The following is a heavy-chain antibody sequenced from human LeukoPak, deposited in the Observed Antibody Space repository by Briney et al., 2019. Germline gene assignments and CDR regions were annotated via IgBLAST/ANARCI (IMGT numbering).Heavy chain of an antibody. D-gene: IGHD6-13*01. CDR1: GGSISSYY. V-gene: IGHV4-59*12. CDR3: ARDGHRDNSSSWYSPYYYYYYGMDV. J-gene: IGHJ6*02. CDR2: IYYSGST. Sequence: SETLSLTCTVSGGSISSYYWSWIRQPPGKGLEWIANIYYSGSTNYNPSLKSRVTISVDTSKNQFSLKLSSVTAADTAVYYCARDGHRDNSSSWYSPYYYYYYGMDVWGQGTTVTVSS.